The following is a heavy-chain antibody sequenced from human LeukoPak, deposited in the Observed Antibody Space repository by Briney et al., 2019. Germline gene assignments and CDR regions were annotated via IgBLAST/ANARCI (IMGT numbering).Heavy chain of an antibody. CDR2: ISAGGGT. J-gene: IGHJ4*02. CDR3: AKRSSLNYFDS. Sequence: GGSLRHSCAASGFTFSNFGMSWVRQAPGNGLEWVSAISAGGGTYYADTVKGRFTISRDNSKNTLYLQMSSLRAEDTAVYYCAKRSSLNYFDSWGQGTLVTVSS. D-gene: IGHD3-16*01. CDR1: GFTFSNFG. V-gene: IGHV3-23*01.